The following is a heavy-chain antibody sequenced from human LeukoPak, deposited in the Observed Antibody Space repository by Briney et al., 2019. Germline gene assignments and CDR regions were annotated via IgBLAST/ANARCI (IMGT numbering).Heavy chain of an antibody. Sequence: PGGSLRLSCAACGFTFSSYDMGWVRQAPGKGLEWVSAISDSGTRTYYADSVRGRFTISRDKFKNTLYLHMNSLRAEDTAVYYCAKDSRRTSGWYYFDYWGQGTLVTVSS. D-gene: IGHD6-19*01. CDR1: GFTFSSYD. CDR2: ISDSGTRT. CDR3: AKDSRRTSGWYYFDY. J-gene: IGHJ4*02. V-gene: IGHV3-23*01.